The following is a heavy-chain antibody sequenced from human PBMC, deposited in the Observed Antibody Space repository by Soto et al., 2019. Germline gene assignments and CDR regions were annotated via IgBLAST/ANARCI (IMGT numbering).Heavy chain of an antibody. CDR2: IIPVLGVT. Sequence: QVQLVQSGAEVRKPGSSVEVSCMASGSTFSSYTVNWVRQAPGQGLEWIARIIPVLGVTHYARRFQGRVTITADRFRKTAYMELPSMTSEDTAVYYCARRRYCGVDCYNKFYYGMDVWGQGTTVTVSS. J-gene: IGHJ6*01. CDR3: ARRRYCGVDCYNKFYYGMDV. D-gene: IGHD2-21*02. CDR1: GSTFSSYT. V-gene: IGHV1-69*02.